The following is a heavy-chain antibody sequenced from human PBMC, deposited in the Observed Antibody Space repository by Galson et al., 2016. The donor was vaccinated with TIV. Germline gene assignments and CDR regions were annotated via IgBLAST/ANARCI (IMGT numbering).Heavy chain of an antibody. CDR2: IYYTGRT. CDR1: GGSITSVDYY. D-gene: IGHD5-18*01. CDR3: AREGHSFGVYFYGMNV. V-gene: IGHV4-30-4*01. J-gene: IGHJ6*02. Sequence: LSLTCTVSGGSITSVDYYWSWVRQPPGKGLEWIGYIYYTGRTDYNPSLKGRVSISVDMSKNQFSLNLSSLTAADTAVYFCAREGHSFGVYFYGMNVWGQGTAVTVSS.